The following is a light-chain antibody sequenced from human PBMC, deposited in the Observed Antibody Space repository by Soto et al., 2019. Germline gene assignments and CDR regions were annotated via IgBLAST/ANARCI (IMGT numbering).Light chain of an antibody. V-gene: IGLV1-40*01. CDR1: SFNIGAGYD. J-gene: IGLJ2*01. CDR3: HSYDTMLSGPGV. CDR2: NNI. Sequence: QSVLTQPPSVSGAPGQRVTISCTGSSFNIGAGYDVHWYQQLPGTAPKLLIYNNINRPSGVPARFSGSKSGTSASLAITGLQPEDAADYDCHSYDTMLSGPGVFGGGTKLTVL.